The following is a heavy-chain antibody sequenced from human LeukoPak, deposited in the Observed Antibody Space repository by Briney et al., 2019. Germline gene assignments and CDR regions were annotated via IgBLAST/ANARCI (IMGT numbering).Heavy chain of an antibody. J-gene: IGHJ4*02. CDR3: AREGEVYYFDY. V-gene: IGHV4-34*01. CDR2: INHSGST. CDR1: GGSFSGYY. D-gene: IGHD3-10*01. Sequence: SETLSLTCAVYGGSFSGYYWSWIRQPPGKGLEWIGEINHSGSTNYNPSLKSRVTISVDTSKNQFSLKLSSVTAADTAVYYCAREGEVYYFDYWGQGTLVTVSS.